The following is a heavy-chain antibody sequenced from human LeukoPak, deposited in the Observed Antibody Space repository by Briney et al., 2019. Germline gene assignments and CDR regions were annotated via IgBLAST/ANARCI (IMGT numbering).Heavy chain of an antibody. CDR3: TRGASPDMTGDY. D-gene: IGHD3-9*01. CDR1: TLTFGDYA. Sequence: GGSLRLSCTSSTLTFGDYAINWIRQAPGKGLEWVGFIRRKVYGGTPEYAASVKGRFTVSRDDSKSIAYLQMNSLKTEDTAVYYCTRGASPDMTGDYWGQGTLVTVSS. J-gene: IGHJ4*02. CDR2: IRRKVYGGTP. V-gene: IGHV3-49*03.